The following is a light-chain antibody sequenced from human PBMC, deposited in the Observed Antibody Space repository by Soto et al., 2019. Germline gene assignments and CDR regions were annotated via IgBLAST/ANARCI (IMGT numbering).Light chain of an antibody. Sequence: DIQMTQSPSTLSASVGDRVTITCRASQNINSWLAWYQQKPGKAPRLLIHMASSLQSGVPSRFSGSGSGTKFTLTISSLQPDDLATYYCQQYNSDQWTFGQGTKVEIQ. V-gene: IGKV1-5*03. CDR2: MAS. J-gene: IGKJ1*01. CDR3: QQYNSDQWT. CDR1: QNINSW.